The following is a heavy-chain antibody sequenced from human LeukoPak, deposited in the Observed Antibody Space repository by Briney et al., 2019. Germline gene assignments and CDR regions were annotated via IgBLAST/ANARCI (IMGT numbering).Heavy chain of an antibody. CDR3: ARASPDYGDYSEIFFDP. J-gene: IGHJ5*02. D-gene: IGHD4-17*01. CDR1: GFTFSSYW. CDR2: INSDGSST. Sequence: AGSLRLSCAASGFTFSSYWLHWVRQAPGKGLVWVSRINSDGSSTSYADSVKGRFTISRDNAKNTLYLQMNSLRAEDTAVYYCARASPDYGDYSEIFFDPWGQRTLVTVSS. V-gene: IGHV3-74*01.